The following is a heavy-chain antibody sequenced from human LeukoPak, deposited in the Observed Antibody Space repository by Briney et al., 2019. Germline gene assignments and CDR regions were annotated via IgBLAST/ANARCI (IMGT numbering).Heavy chain of an antibody. CDR1: GFSVSNDY. CDR3: VGKSGSYKGFDY. D-gene: IGHD1-26*01. Sequence: PGGSLRLSCAAPGFSVSNDYTSWVRQAPGKGLEWISVIYSGSNTYYADSVKGRFAISRDNSKNTLYLLMNSLRPEDTAVYYCVGKSGSYKGFDYWGLGTLVTVSS. V-gene: IGHV3-53*01. CDR2: IYSGSNT. J-gene: IGHJ4*02.